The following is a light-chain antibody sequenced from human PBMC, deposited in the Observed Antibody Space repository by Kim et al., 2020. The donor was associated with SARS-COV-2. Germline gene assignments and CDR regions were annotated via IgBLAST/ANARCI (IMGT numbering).Light chain of an antibody. J-gene: IGLJ3*02. V-gene: IGLV3-21*02. CDR3: QVWDDGSLV. CDR1: SIGSKG. Sequence: SYELTQPPSLSVAPGGTATLTCGGNSIGSKGVHWYQQKPGQAPVLVVHDDSDRPSGIPERFSGSNSGNTATLTNIRAEAGDEADYFCQVWDDGSLVFGGG. CDR2: DDS.